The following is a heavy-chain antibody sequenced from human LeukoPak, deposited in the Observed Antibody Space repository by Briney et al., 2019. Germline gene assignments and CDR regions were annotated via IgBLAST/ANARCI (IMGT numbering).Heavy chain of an antibody. CDR3: TTHNRSTRNWFGP. V-gene: IGHV4-59*08. Sequence: PSETLSLTCMVSGGSISSYYWSGIRQPPGKGREGIGYIYYSGRTNYNPSLKSRVTITVDTSKNQFSLKLSSVTAADTAVYYCTTHNRSTRNWFGPWGQGTLVTVSS. CDR1: GGSISSYY. J-gene: IGHJ5*02. D-gene: IGHD1-14*01. CDR2: IYYSGRT.